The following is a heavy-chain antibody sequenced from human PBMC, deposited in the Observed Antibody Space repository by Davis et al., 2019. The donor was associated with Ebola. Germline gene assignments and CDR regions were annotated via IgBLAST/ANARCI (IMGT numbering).Heavy chain of an antibody. V-gene: IGHV3-23*01. Sequence: PGGSLRLSCAASGFTFSSYTMNWVRQAPGKGLEWVSTISDGSRDTHYANSVKGRFTISRDNSKNTLYVQMNSLTAEDTALYYCARDPNGDYVGGFEMCGQGTMVTVSS. CDR2: ISDGSRDT. J-gene: IGHJ3*02. CDR1: GFTFSSYT. CDR3: ARDPNGDYVGGFEM. D-gene: IGHD4-17*01.